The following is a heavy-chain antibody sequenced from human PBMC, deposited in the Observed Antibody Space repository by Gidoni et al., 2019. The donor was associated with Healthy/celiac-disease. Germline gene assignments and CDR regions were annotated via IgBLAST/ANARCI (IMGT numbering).Heavy chain of an antibody. CDR1: GGTFSSYT. CDR2: IIPILGIA. V-gene: IGHV1-69*02. CDR3: ARATAAAGMVDY. D-gene: IGHD6-13*01. Sequence: QVQLVQSGAEVKKPGSSVKVSCKASGGTFSSYTISWVRQAPGQGLEWMGRIIPILGIANYAQKFQGRVTITADKSTSTAYMELSSLRSEDTAVYYCARATAAAGMVDYWGQGTLVTVSS. J-gene: IGHJ4*02.